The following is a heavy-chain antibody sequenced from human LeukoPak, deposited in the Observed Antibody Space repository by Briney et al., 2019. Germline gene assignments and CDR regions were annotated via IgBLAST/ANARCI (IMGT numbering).Heavy chain of an antibody. CDR2: VNLQGST. V-gene: IGHV4-4*02. CDR1: GGSIANTNY. CDR3: AREGGPYRPLDY. J-gene: IGHJ4*02. Sequence: SERLSLTCGVSGGSIANTNYWTWVRQPPGKGLEWIGEVNLQGSTNYNPSLMGRVAIAVDTSENHISLQLTSVAAADTAVYYCAREGGPYRPLDYSGQGTPFTASS.